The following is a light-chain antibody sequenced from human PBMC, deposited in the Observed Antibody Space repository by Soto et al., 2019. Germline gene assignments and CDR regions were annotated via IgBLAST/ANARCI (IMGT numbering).Light chain of an antibody. Sequence: QSAPTQPASESRSPGQSITISCTGTSSDVGGYNFVSWYQQHPGKAPKLMIYDVTNRPSGVSDRFSGSKSGNTASLTISGLQAEDESDYYCTSYTSSSTYVFGTGTKLTIL. CDR2: DVT. CDR3: TSYTSSSTYV. V-gene: IGLV2-14*01. CDR1: SSDVGGYNF. J-gene: IGLJ1*01.